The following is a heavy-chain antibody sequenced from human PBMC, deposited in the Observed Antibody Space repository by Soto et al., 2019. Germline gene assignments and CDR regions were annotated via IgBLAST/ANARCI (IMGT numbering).Heavy chain of an antibody. D-gene: IGHD1-26*01. V-gene: IGHV5-51*01. CDR3: ARVSSELRSWFDP. J-gene: IGHJ5*02. Sequence: GESLKISCKGSGYRFTSYWIGWVRQMPGKGLEWMGTIYPGDSDTRYSPSFQGQVTISADKSISTAYLQWSSLKASDTAMYYCARVSSELRSWFDPWGQGTLVTVSS. CDR2: IYPGDSDT. CDR1: GYRFTSYW.